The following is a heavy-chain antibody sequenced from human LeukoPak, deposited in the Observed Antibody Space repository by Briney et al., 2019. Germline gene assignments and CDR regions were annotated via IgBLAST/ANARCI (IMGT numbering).Heavy chain of an antibody. J-gene: IGHJ4*02. CDR1: GFTFSSYA. CDR3: AKGLRGITMVRGVIPWYYFDY. V-gene: IGHV3-23*01. D-gene: IGHD3-10*01. CDR2: ISGSGGST. Sequence: PGGSLRLSCAASGFTFSSYAMSWVRQAPGKGLEWVSAISGSGGSTYYADSVKGRFTISRDNSKNTLYLQMNSLRAEDTAVYYCAKGLRGITMVRGVIPWYYFDYWGQGTLVTVSS.